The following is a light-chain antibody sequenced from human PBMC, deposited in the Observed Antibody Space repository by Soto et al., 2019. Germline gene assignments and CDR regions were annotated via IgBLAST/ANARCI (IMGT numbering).Light chain of an antibody. CDR2: GAP. J-gene: IGKJ1*01. V-gene: IGKV3-15*01. CDR3: QQYNNWPPTWT. CDR1: QSVSSN. Sequence: EIVMTQSPATLSVSPGERATLSCRASQSVSSNLAWYQQKPGQAPRLLIYGAPTRATGIPARFSGSGFGTEFTLTISSLQSEDFAVYYCQQYNNWPPTWTFGQGTKVEIK.